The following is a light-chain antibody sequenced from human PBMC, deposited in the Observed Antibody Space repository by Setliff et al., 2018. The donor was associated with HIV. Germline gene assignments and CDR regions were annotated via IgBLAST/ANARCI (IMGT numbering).Light chain of an antibody. V-gene: IGLV2-14*01. CDR3: SSYTSKSTGV. CDR1: SSDVGGHNY. J-gene: IGLJ2*01. CDR2: EVS. Sequence: ALTQPASVSGSPGQSITISCTGTSSDVGGHNYVSWYQQQPGKAPKLMIYEVSNRPSGVSNRFSGSKSGNTASLTISGLQAEDEADYYCSSYTSKSTGVFGGGTKVTVL.